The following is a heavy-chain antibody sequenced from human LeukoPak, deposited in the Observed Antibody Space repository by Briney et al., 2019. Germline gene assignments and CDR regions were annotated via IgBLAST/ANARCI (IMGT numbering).Heavy chain of an antibody. CDR1: GGSFSGYY. CDR2: INHSGST. CDR3: ARGDFWSGFSLGY. J-gene: IGHJ4*02. V-gene: IGHV4-34*01. D-gene: IGHD3-3*01. Sequence: SETLSLTCAVYGGSFSGYYWSWIRQPPGKGLEWIGEINHSGSTNYNPSLKSRVTISVDTSKNQFSPKLSSVTAADTAVYYCARGDFWSGFSLGYWGQGTLVTVSS.